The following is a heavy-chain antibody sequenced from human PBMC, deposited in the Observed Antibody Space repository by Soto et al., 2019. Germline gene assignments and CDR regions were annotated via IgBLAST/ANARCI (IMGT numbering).Heavy chain of an antibody. V-gene: IGHV3-23*01. CDR1: GFTFSSYA. CDR3: AKDGDSGRRYDFWSGYWDDAPGSYYYYYYMDV. D-gene: IGHD3-3*01. CDR2: ISGSGGST. Sequence: GGSLRLSCAASGFTFSSYAMSWVRQAPGKGLEWVSAISGSGGSTYYADSVKGRFTISRDNSKNTLYLQMNSLGAEDTAVYYCAKDGDSGRRYDFWSGYWDDAPGSYYYYYYMDVWGKGTTVTVSS. J-gene: IGHJ6*03.